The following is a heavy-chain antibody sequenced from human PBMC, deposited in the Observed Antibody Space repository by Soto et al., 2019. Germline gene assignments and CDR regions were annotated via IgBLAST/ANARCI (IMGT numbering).Heavy chain of an antibody. J-gene: IGHJ6*02. D-gene: IGHD4-17*01. CDR2: ISYDGSNK. CDR1: GFTFSSYA. Sequence: QVQLVESGGGVVQPGRSLRLSCAASGFTFSSYAMHWVRQAPGKGLEWVTVISYDGSNKYYADSVKGRFTISRDNSKNTLYLQMNSLRAEDTAVYYCATKGGGPTVKTCSYYYGMDVWGQGTTVTVSS. CDR3: ATKGGGPTVKTCSYYYGMDV. V-gene: IGHV3-30-3*01.